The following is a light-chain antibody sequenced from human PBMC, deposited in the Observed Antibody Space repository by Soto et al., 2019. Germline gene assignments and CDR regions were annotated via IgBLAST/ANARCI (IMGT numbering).Light chain of an antibody. CDR2: AAS. CDR3: HQYHSPPQT. CDR1: QTMTRAY. J-gene: IGKJ2*01. V-gene: IGKV3-20*01. Sequence: EIVLMQSPGTLSLSPGERATLSCRASQTMTRAYVAWYQQKPGQAPRLLIYAASYRATGISDKFSGSGSGKDFSLTISRLEPEDSAVYYCHQYHSPPQTFGQGT.